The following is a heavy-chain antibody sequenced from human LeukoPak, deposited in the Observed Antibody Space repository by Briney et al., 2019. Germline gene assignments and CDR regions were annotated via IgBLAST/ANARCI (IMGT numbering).Heavy chain of an antibody. CDR1: GYTFTGYY. J-gene: IGHJ5*02. V-gene: IGHV1-2*06. Sequence: ASVKVSCKAPGYTFTGYYMHWVRQAPGQGLEWMGRINPNSGGTNYAQKFQGRVTMTRDTSISTAYMELSRLRSDDTAVYYCARDYEGITLNWFDPWGQGTLVTVSS. CDR2: INPNSGGT. D-gene: IGHD3-10*01. CDR3: ARDYEGITLNWFDP.